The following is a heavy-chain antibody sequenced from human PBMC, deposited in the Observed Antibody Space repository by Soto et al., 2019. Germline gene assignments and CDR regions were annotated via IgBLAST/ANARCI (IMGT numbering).Heavy chain of an antibody. V-gene: IGHV1-3*01. J-gene: IGHJ3*02. Sequence: ALVKVSCKASGYTFTSYALPWVRPAPEQRLGWMGWINAGNGNTKYSHKFKGRVTITRDTSASTAYMELSSLRSDDTAVYDCARGGGYYDISGPYAFDILGQGSMVTVSS. CDR2: INAGNGNT. CDR1: GYTFTSYA. CDR3: ARGGGYYDISGPYAFDI. D-gene: IGHD3-22*01.